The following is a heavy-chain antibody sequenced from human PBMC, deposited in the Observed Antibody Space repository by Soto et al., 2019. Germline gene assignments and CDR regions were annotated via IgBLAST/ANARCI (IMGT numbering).Heavy chain of an antibody. CDR3: ARGRVEEVPVDYCSGGSCYPYYYYGMDV. J-gene: IGHJ6*02. Sequence: QVQLQQWGAGLLKPSETLSLTCAVYGGYFSGYYWSWIRQPPGKGLEWIGEINHSGSTNYNPSLKSRVTRSVDTSKNQCSLKLSSVTAADTAVYYCARGRVEEVPVDYCSGGSCYPYYYYGMDVWGQGTTVTVSS. CDR2: INHSGST. CDR1: GGYFSGYY. D-gene: IGHD2-15*01. V-gene: IGHV4-34*01.